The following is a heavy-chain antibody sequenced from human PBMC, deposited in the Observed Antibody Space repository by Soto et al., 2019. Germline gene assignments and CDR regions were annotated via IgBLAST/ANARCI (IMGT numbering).Heavy chain of an antibody. CDR3: ARLHGYCISTSCYGYYGMDV. V-gene: IGHV4-39*01. CDR1: GASIISSSYY. J-gene: IGHJ6*02. Sequence: SDTRSLTCTFSGASIISSSYYWCLIRQPPGKGLEWIGSIYYSGSTYYNPSLKSRVTISVDTSKNQFSLKLSSVTAADTAVYYCARLHGYCISTSCYGYYGMDVWGQGTTVS. D-gene: IGHD2-2*01. CDR2: IYYSGST.